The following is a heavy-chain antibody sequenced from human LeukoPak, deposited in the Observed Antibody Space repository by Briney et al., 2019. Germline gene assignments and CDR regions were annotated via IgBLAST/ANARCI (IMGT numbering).Heavy chain of an antibody. CDR3: ARLLGSSYYSFDS. V-gene: IGHV4-39*01. CDR2: IYHGGPT. J-gene: IGHJ4*02. CDR1: GGSITSNYHY. Sequence: SETLSLTCTVSGGSITSNYHYWGWIRQPPGKGLEWMGNIYHGGPTYYSPSLQSRITISVDTSKNQFYVKLRSVTAADTAVHYCARLLGSSYYSFDSWGQGTLVTVSS. D-gene: IGHD3-22*01.